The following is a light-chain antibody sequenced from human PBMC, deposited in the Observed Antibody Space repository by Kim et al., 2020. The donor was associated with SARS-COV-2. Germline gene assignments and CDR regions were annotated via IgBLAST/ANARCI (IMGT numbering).Light chain of an antibody. CDR2: DAT. J-gene: IGKJ1*01. V-gene: IGKV3-15*01. Sequence: AQGERAPLSCRASQTINNRLVWYQQKPGQAPRLLIYDATTRATGVPARFIGSGSETDFTLTISSLQSEDFAVYYCQQSNDWPPLTFGQGTKVDIK. CDR3: QQSNDWPPLT. CDR1: QTINNR.